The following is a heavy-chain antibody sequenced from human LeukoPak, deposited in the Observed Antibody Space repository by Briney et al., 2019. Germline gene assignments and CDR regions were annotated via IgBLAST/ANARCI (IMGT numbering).Heavy chain of an antibody. V-gene: IGHV3-23*01. J-gene: IGHJ4*02. CDR2: SSGSGGST. CDR1: GFTFSNYA. D-gene: IGHD2-2*01. CDR3: ARGRLVPAATYYFDY. Sequence: GGPLRLSCAASGFTFSNYAMTWVRQAPGKGLEWVSASSGSGGSTYYADSVKGRFTISRDNSKNTLYLQMNSLRAEDTALYYCARGRLVPAATYYFDYWGQGTLVTVSS.